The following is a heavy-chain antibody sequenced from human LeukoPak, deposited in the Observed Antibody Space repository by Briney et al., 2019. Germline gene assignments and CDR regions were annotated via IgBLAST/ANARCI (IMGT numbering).Heavy chain of an antibody. J-gene: IGHJ4*02. V-gene: IGHV3-48*03. CDR2: ISSSGSTI. D-gene: IGHD3-10*01. CDR3: ARVREDTGGDY. CDR1: GFTFSSYE. Sequence: GGSLRLSCAASGFTFSSYEMNWVRQAPGKGLEWVSYISSSGSTIYYADSVKGRFTISRDNAENSLYLQMNSLRAEDTAVYYCARVREDTGGDYWGQGTLVTVSS.